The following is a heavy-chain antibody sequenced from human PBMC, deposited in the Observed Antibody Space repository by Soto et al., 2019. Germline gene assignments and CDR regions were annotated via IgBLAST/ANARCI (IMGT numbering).Heavy chain of an antibody. V-gene: IGHV1-2*02. CDR3: ARNMDYYYGRGSGNGHGV. J-gene: IGHJ6*02. CDR2: INPKFGDT. Sequence: QVRLVQSGAEVKEPGDSVRVSCEASGYTFTAYHIHWVRQAPGQGLEWMGWINPKFGDTGYAQDFQGRVSMPSDMSISTVYMELRRLTSDDTAIYYCARNMDYYYGRGSGNGHGVWGQGTTVTVFS. CDR1: GYTFTAYH. D-gene: IGHD3-10*02.